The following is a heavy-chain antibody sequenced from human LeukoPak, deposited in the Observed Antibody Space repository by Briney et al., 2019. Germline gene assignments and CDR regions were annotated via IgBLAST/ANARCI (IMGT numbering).Heavy chain of an antibody. V-gene: IGHV3-15*01. J-gene: IGHJ4*02. CDR2: IKSKADGGTT. Sequence: GGSLRLSCEASGFTFYNTWMTWVRQVPGKGLEWVGRIKSKADGGTTDYAAPVKGGFTISRDDSKTTLFLQMNSLRTEDTAVYYCTTVSPSYDVLAGYSDSDYWGQGTLVTVSS. D-gene: IGHD3-9*01. CDR1: GFTFYNTW. CDR3: TTVSPSYDVLAGYSDSDY.